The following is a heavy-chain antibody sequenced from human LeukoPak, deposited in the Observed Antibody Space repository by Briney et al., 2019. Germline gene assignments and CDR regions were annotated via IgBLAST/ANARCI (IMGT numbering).Heavy chain of an antibody. CDR1: GGSIINRSYY. CDR2: IYYSGTT. D-gene: IGHD6-13*01. J-gene: IGHJ4*02. CDR3: ARLIAASGQGFDY. Sequence: PSETLSLTCTVSGGSIINRSYYWDWIRQPPGKGLEWIGSIYYSGTTYYNPSLKSRVTISVDTSKNQFSLKLNSVTAADTTVYYCARLIAASGQGFDYWGQGALVTVSS. V-gene: IGHV4-39*01.